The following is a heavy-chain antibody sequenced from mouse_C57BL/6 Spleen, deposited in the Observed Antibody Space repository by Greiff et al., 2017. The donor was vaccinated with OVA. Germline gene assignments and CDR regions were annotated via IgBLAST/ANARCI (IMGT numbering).Heavy chain of an antibody. CDR2: IYPSDSET. CDR3: ARSSPVYAMDY. D-gene: IGHD1-3*01. J-gene: IGHJ4*01. V-gene: IGHV1-61*01. CDR1: GYTFTSYW. Sequence: QVQLQQPGAELVRPGSSVKLSCKASGYTFTSYWMDWVKQRPGQGLEWIGNIYPSDSETHYNQKFKDKATLTVDKSSSTAYMQLSSLTSKDSAVYYCARSSPVYAMDYWGQGTSVTVSS.